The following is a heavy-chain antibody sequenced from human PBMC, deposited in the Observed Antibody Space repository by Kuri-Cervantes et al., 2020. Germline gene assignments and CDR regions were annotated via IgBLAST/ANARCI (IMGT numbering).Heavy chain of an antibody. V-gene: IGHV3-11*01. CDR2: ISSSGSTI. CDR3: ARGRPGYSSGWYYFDY. CDR1: GFTFSDYY. J-gene: IGHJ4*02. D-gene: IGHD6-19*01. Sequence: GESLKISCAASGFTFSDYYMSWIRQAPGKGLEWVSYISSSGSTIYYADSVEGRFTISRDNAENSLYLQMNSLRAEDTAVYYCARGRPGYSSGWYYFDYWGQGTLVTVSS.